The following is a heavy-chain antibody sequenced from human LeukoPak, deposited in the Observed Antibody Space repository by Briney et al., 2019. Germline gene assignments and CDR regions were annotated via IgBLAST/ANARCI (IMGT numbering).Heavy chain of an antibody. CDR1: GFASTNFA. CDR2: IIVGSGAT. V-gene: IGHV1-58*01. D-gene: IGHD3-16*01. CDR3: AADLSNPRMGASYLDS. Sequence: SVKVSCKASGFASTNFAVQWVRQARGQRLEWIGWIIVGSGATKCAQDFQERVTITRDLSTSTLYMELRSLTSEDTAVYYCAADLSNPRMGASYLDSWGQGTLVTVSS. J-gene: IGHJ4*02.